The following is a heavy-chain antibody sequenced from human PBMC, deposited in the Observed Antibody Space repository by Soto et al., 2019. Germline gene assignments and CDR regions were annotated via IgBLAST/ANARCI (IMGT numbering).Heavy chain of an antibody. J-gene: IGHJ6*03. Sequence: SETLSLICTVSGGSISSYYWSWIRQPPGKGLEWIGYIYYSGSTNYNPSLKSRVTISVDTSKNQFSLKLSSVTAADTAVYYCARGQLGYYYYMDVWGKGTTVTVSS. CDR2: IYYSGST. V-gene: IGHV4-59*08. CDR1: GGSISSYY. D-gene: IGHD6-13*01. CDR3: ARGQLGYYYYMDV.